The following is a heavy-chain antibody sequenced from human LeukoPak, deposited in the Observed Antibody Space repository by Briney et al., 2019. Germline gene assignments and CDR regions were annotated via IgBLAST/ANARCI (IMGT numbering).Heavy chain of an antibody. CDR1: GGSFSGYY. CDR3: ARGAPFNYYGSGSLSWFDP. Sequence: SETLSLTCAVYGGSFSGYYWSRIRQPPGKGLEWIGEINHSGSTNYNPSLKSRVTISVDTSKNQFSLKLSSVTAADTAVYYCARGAPFNYYGSGSLSWFDPWGQGTLVTVSS. J-gene: IGHJ5*02. V-gene: IGHV4-34*01. CDR2: INHSGST. D-gene: IGHD3-10*01.